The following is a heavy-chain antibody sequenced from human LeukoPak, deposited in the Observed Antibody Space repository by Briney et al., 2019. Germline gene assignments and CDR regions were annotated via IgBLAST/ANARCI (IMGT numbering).Heavy chain of an antibody. CDR1: GFIFSSYA. CDR2: ISGSGGST. V-gene: IGHV3-23*01. Sequence: GGSLRLSCAASGFIFSSYAMNWVRQAPGKGLEWVSAISGSGGSTYYADSVKGRFTISRDNSKNTLYLQMNSLRAEDTAVYYCAKDDYGGKDAFDIWGQGTMVTVSS. J-gene: IGHJ3*02. CDR3: AKDDYGGKDAFDI. D-gene: IGHD4-23*01.